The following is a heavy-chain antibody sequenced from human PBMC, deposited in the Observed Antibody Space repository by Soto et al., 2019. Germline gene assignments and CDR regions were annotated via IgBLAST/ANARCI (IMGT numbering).Heavy chain of an antibody. D-gene: IGHD3-10*01. CDR1: GYSFTSYW. V-gene: IGHV5-51*03. CDR3: ARGGVTMVRGVITNWFDR. Sequence: EVQLVQSGAEVKKPGESLKISCKGSGYSFTSYWIGWVRQMPGKGLEWMGIIYPDDSDTRYSPSFQGQVTISDDKSISTAYLQWSTLKASDTAMYYCARGGVTMVRGVITNWFDRRGQGTLVTVSS. CDR2: IYPDDSDT. J-gene: IGHJ5*02.